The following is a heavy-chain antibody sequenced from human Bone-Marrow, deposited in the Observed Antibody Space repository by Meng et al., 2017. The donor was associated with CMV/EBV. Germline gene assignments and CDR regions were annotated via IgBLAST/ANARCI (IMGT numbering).Heavy chain of an antibody. CDR1: GFTSRSYW. Sequence: GESLKISCAASGFTSRSYWMSWVRQAPGKGLEWVANIKQDGSEKYYVDSVKGRFTISRDNAKNSLFLQMDSLRVEDTAVYYCARAQSPYYDFWSGHYYYYGMDVWGQGTTVTVSS. CDR3: ARAQSPYYDFWSGHYYYYGMDV. D-gene: IGHD3-3*01. J-gene: IGHJ6*02. CDR2: IKQDGSEK. V-gene: IGHV3-7*01.